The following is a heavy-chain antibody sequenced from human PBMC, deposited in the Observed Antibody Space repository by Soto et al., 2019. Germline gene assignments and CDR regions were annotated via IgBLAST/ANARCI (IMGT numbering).Heavy chain of an antibody. V-gene: IGHV3-53*01. CDR3: ARAKTRLTGTTRRYYYYGMDV. CDR1: GFTVSSNY. Sequence: PGGSLRLSCAASGFTVSSNYMSWVRQAPGKGLEWVSVIYSGGSTYYADSVKGRFTISRDNSKNTLYLQMNSLRAEDTAVYYCARAKTRLTGTTRRYYYYGMDVWGQGTTVTVSS. J-gene: IGHJ6*02. CDR2: IYSGGST. D-gene: IGHD1-20*01.